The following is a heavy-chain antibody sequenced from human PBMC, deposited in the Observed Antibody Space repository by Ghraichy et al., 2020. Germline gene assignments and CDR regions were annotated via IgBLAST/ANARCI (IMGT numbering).Heavy chain of an antibody. Sequence: ASVKVSCKASGYTFTSYTMHWVRQAPGQRLEWMGWINAANGNTKFSQEFQGRVTITRDTSASTAYMELSSLRSEDTAVYYCAREGCSSTSCYWDFFYAMDVWGQGTTVTVSS. CDR1: GYTFTSYT. D-gene: IGHD2-2*01. CDR3: AREGCSSTSCYWDFFYAMDV. V-gene: IGHV1-3*01. J-gene: IGHJ6*02. CDR2: INAANGNT.